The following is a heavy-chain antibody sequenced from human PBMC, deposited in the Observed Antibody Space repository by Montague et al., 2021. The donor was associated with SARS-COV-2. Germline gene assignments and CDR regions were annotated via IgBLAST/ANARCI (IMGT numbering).Heavy chain of an antibody. Sequence: SLRLSCAASGFTFDSFIMHWVRQAPGKGLEWLAVISSDGNTKYYADSVKGRFTASGDNSKNTVYLELSRLRIEDTALYYCARDNPDYWGQGTLVAVSS. D-gene: IGHD1-14*01. V-gene: IGHV3-30*03. CDR1: GFTFDSFI. CDR2: ISSDGNTK. J-gene: IGHJ4*02. CDR3: ARDNPDY.